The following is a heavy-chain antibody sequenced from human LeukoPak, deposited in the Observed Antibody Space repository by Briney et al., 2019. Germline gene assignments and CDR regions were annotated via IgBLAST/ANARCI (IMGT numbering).Heavy chain of an antibody. CDR2: IRSKAFGGTS. J-gene: IGHJ4*02. V-gene: IGHV3-49*04. D-gene: IGHD4-11*01. Sequence: PGGSLRLSCKASTFTFADYAMSWVRQAPGKGLEWVGFIRSKAFGGTSEYAASVKGRFTISRDDSKSIVYLQMNSPKTEDTAVYYCTRAPYSNYVNLDYWGQGTLVTVSS. CDR1: TFTFADYA. CDR3: TRAPYSNYVNLDY.